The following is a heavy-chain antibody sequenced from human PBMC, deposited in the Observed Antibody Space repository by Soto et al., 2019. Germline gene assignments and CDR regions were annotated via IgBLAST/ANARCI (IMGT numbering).Heavy chain of an antibody. CDR1: GYTFTSYG. CDR3: ARDLGGLLDIVVVVAATPLDAFDI. CDR2: ISAYNGNT. Sequence: ASVKVSCKASGYTFTSYGISWVRQAPGQGLEWMGWISAYNGNTNYAQKLQGRVTMTTDTSTSTAYMELRSLRSDDTAVYYCARDLGGLLDIVVVVAATPLDAFDIWGQGTMVTVSS. J-gene: IGHJ3*02. D-gene: IGHD2-15*01. V-gene: IGHV1-18*01.